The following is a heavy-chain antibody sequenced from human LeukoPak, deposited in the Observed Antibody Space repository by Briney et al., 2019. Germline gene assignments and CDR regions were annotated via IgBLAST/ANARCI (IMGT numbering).Heavy chain of an antibody. J-gene: IGHJ4*02. D-gene: IGHD3-10*01. CDR3: ARTGVKNFDY. V-gene: IGHV4-61*02. CDR2: IYTSGST. CDR1: GGSISSSSYY. Sequence: SETLSLTCIVSGGSISSSSYYWGWIRQPPGKGLEWIGRIYTSGSTNYNPSLKSRVIILVDTSKNQFSLKLDSVTAADTAVYYCARTGVKNFDYWGQGTLVTVSS.